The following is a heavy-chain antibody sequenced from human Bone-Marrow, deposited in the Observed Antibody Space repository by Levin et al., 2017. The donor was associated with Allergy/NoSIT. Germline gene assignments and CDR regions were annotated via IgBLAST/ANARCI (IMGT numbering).Heavy chain of an antibody. V-gene: IGHV4-61*02. Sequence: SETLSLTCTVSGASISGGNNYWSWVRQPAGKAPEWIGRVYSNGGTNYNPSLKSRVTISVDKSKDQVSLTMHSVTAGDTALYLCARSKPDHGMDVWGQGTTVIVSS. J-gene: IGHJ6*02. CDR2: VYSNGGT. CDR1: GASISGGNNY. CDR3: ARSKPDHGMDV.